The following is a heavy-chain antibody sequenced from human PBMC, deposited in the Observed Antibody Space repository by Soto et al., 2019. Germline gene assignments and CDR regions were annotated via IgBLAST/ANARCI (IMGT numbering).Heavy chain of an antibody. Sequence: SVKVSCKASGGTFSSYAISWVRQAPGQGLEWMGGIIPIFGTANYAQKFQGRVTITADESTSTAYMELSSLRSEDTAVYYCARQLLRFLAWSPQMDVWGQGTTVPVSS. CDR3: ARQLLRFLAWSPQMDV. J-gene: IGHJ6*02. D-gene: IGHD3-3*01. CDR2: IIPIFGTA. V-gene: IGHV1-69*13. CDR1: GGTFSSYA.